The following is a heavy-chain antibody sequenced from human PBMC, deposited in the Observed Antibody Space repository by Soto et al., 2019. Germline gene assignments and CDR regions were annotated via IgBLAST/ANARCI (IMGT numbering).Heavy chain of an antibody. Sequence: GASVQVSCKASGYTFTSYDINWVRQATGQGLEWMGWMNPNSGNTGYAQKFQGRVTMTRNTSISTAYMELSSLRSEDTAVYYCARNRRSKGRFLEGNWFDPWGQGTLVTVSS. CDR3: ARNRRSKGRFLEGNWFDP. CDR1: GYTFTSYD. V-gene: IGHV1-8*01. CDR2: MNPNSGNT. J-gene: IGHJ5*02. D-gene: IGHD3-3*01.